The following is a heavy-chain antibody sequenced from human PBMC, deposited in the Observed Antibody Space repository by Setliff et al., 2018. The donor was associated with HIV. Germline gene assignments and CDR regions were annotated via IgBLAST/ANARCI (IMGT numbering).Heavy chain of an antibody. Sequence: SETLSLTCSVSGDSISSSSYYWGWIRQPPGKGLEWIGSIYYSGSTYYNPSLNSRVTISVDASKNQFSLKLSSVTAADTAVYYCASLPPLYDSSGLYAVAQYFKYWGQGTLVTVSS. D-gene: IGHD3-22*01. V-gene: IGHV4-39*01. CDR3: ASLPPLYDSSGLYAVAQYFKY. J-gene: IGHJ1*01. CDR2: IYYSGST. CDR1: GDSISSSSYY.